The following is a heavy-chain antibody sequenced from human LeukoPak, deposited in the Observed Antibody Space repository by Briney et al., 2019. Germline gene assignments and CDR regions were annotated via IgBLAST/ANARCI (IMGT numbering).Heavy chain of an antibody. V-gene: IGHV3-74*03. CDR2: INTDMTSP. J-gene: IGHJ5*02. Sequence: GGSLRLSCTASQFNFSNYWMHWVRQAPGKGLEWVSRINTDMTSPTYADSVKGRFTISRDDAKNSLYLQMNSLRAEDTAVYYCARDLCISTSCYTLLSPNWFDPWGQGTLVTVSS. D-gene: IGHD2-2*02. CDR1: QFNFSNYW. CDR3: ARDLCISTSCYTLLSPNWFDP.